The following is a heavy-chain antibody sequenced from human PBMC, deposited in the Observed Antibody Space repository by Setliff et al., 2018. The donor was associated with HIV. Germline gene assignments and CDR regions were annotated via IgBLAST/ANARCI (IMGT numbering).Heavy chain of an antibody. CDR1: GFTFSSYA. CDR3: AREEYTQYYFDY. J-gene: IGHJ4*02. Sequence: GGSLRLSCAASGFTFSSYAMHWVRQAPGKGLEYVSSISSNGGNTYYASSLKGRFTISRDNSKNTLYLQMNSLRAEDTAVYYCAREEYTQYYFDYWGQGTLVTVSS. V-gene: IGHV3-64*01. D-gene: IGHD6-6*01. CDR2: ISSNGGNT.